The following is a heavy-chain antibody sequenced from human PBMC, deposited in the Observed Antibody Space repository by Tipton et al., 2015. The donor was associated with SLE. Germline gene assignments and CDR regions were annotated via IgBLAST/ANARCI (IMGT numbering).Heavy chain of an antibody. D-gene: IGHD6-6*01. J-gene: IGHJ3*02. CDR3: AKDDGGRIAARPGAFDI. V-gene: IGHV3-43D*03. Sequence: GSLRLSCAASGFTFDDYAMHWVRQAPGKGLEWVSLIRWDGGSTYYADSVEGRFTISRDNSKNSLYLQMNSLRAEDTALYYCAKDDGGRIAARPGAFDIWGQGTMVTVSS. CDR2: IRWDGGST. CDR1: GFTFDDYA.